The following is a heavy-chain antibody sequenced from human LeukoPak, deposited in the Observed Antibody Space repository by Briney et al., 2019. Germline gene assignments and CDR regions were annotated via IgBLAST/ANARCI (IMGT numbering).Heavy chain of an antibody. J-gene: IGHJ4*02. V-gene: IGHV4-38-2*01. CDR3: ARVAETDYLNYFDY. Sequence: PSETLSLTCAVYGGSFSGYYWGWIRQPPGKGLEWIGSIYHSGSTYYNPSLKSRVTISVDTSKNQFSLKLSSVTAADTAVYYCARVAETDYLNYFDYWGQGTLVTVSS. CDR2: IYHSGST. D-gene: IGHD4-11*01. CDR1: GGSFSGYY.